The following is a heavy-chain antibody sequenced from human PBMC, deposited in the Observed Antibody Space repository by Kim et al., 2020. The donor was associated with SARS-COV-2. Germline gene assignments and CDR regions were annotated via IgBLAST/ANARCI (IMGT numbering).Heavy chain of an antibody. CDR3: ARGSRVLRFLEWSQNPKLYYYGMDV. CDR1: GGSFSGYY. D-gene: IGHD3-3*01. J-gene: IGHJ6*02. Sequence: SETLSLTCAVYGGSFSGYYWSWIRQPPGKGLEWIGEINHSGSTNYNPSLKSRVTISVDTSKNQFSLKLSSVTAADTAVYYCARGSRVLRFLEWSQNPKLYYYGMDVWGQGTTVTVSS. V-gene: IGHV4-34*01. CDR2: INHSGST.